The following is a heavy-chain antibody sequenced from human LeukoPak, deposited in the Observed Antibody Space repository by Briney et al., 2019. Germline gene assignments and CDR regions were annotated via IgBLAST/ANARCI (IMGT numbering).Heavy chain of an antibody. CDR3: ARGAAGYSSSWALTSGSNFDY. CDR1: GFTFDDYA. D-gene: IGHD6-13*01. J-gene: IGHJ4*02. Sequence: GGSLRLSCAASGFTFDDYAMHWVRQAPGKGLEWVSGISWNGGSTGYADSVKGRFTISRDNAKNSLYLQMNSLRAEDTALYYCARGAAGYSSSWALTSGSNFDYWGQGTLVTVSS. V-gene: IGHV3-20*04. CDR2: ISWNGGST.